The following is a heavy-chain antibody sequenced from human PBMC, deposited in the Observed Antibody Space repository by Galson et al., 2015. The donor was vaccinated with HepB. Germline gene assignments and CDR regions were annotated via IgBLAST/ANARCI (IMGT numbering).Heavy chain of an antibody. J-gene: IGHJ6*02. V-gene: IGHV3-30*04. CDR1: GFTFSSYA. CDR3: ARYCSSTSCYQYYYGMDV. CDR2: ISYDGSNK. D-gene: IGHD2-2*01. Sequence: SLRLSCAASGFTFSSYAMHWVRQAPGKGLEWVAVISYDGSNKYYADSVKGRFTISRDNSKNTLYLQMNSLRAEDTAVYYCARYCSSTSCYQYYYGMDVWGQGTTVTVSS.